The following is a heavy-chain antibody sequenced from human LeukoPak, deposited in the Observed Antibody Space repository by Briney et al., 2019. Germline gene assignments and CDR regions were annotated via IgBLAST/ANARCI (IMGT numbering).Heavy chain of an antibody. D-gene: IGHD6-6*01. V-gene: IGHV3-33*06. CDR3: AKDASDGSSSAYYFDY. CDR1: GFTLSNYA. Sequence: GGSLRLSCAASGFTLSNYAMHWVRQAPGKGLEWVAVIWYDGSDKYYADSVKGRFTISRDNSKNTMYLQMNSLRAEDTAVYYCAKDASDGSSSAYYFDYWGQGTLVTVSS. J-gene: IGHJ4*02. CDR2: IWYDGSDK.